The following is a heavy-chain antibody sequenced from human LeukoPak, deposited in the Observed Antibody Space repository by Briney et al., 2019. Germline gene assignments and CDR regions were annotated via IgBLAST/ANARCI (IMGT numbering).Heavy chain of an antibody. J-gene: IGHJ4*02. CDR2: IYYSGST. CDR1: GGSISSYY. Sequence: PSETLSPTCTVSGGSISSYYWSWIRQPPGKGLEWIGYIYYSGSTNYNPSLKSRVTISVDTSKNQFSLKLSSVTAADTAVYYCARHKQEGWLHYDILTGYYDYWGQGTLVTVSS. V-gene: IGHV4-59*08. D-gene: IGHD3-9*01. CDR3: ARHKQEGWLHYDILTGYYDY.